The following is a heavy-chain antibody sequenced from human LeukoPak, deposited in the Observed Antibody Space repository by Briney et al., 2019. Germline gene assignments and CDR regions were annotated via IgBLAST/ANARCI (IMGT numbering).Heavy chain of an antibody. J-gene: IGHJ5*02. CDR3: ARWGTYASTSNWFDP. CDR1: GGSISSYY. CDR2: IYTSGST. V-gene: IGHV4-4*07. D-gene: IGHD2-2*01. Sequence: SETLSLTCTVSGGSISSYYWSWIRQPAGKGLEWIGRIYTSGSTYYNPSLKSRATISVDTSKNQFSLRLSSVTAADAAVYYCARWGTYASTSNWFDPWGQGTLVTVSS.